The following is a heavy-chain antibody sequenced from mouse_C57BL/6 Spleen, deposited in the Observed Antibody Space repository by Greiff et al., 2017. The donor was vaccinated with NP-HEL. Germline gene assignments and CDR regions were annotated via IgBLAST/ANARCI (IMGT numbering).Heavy chain of an antibody. D-gene: IGHD2-4*01. J-gene: IGHJ3*01. V-gene: IGHV1-64*01. CDR1: GYTFTSYW. Sequence: QVQLQQPGAELVKPGASVKLSCKASGYTFTSYWMHWVKQRPGQGLEWIGMIHPNSGSTNYNEKFKSKATLTVDKSSSTAYMQLSSLTSEDSAVYYCARWTYDYDSFAYWGQGTLVTVSA. CDR3: ARWTYDYDSFAY. CDR2: IHPNSGST.